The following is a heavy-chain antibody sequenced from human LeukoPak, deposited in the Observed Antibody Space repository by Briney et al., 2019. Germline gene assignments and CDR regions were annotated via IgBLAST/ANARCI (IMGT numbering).Heavy chain of an antibody. Sequence: GGSLRLSCAASGFTFSSYGMSWVRQAPGKGLEWVSAISGSGGSTYYADSVKGRFTISRDNSKNTLYLQMNSLRAEDTAVYYCATTPCSSTSCRIRGIDYWGQGTLVTVSS. D-gene: IGHD2-2*01. CDR2: ISGSGGST. J-gene: IGHJ4*02. CDR1: GFTFSSYG. V-gene: IGHV3-23*01. CDR3: ATTPCSSTSCRIRGIDY.